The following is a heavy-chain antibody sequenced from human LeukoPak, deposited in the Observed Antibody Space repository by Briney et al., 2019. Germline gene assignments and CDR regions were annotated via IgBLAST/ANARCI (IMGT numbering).Heavy chain of an antibody. CDR1: GFTFINAW. Sequence: GGSLRLSCAASGFTFINAWMAWVRQAPGKGLEWVGRIKAKAHGGTIEYAAPVKGRFTISRDNSKNTLYLQMNSLRAEDTAVYYCARDNGWCSGGSCPGWFDPWGQGTLVTVSS. CDR3: ARDNGWCSGGSCPGWFDP. V-gene: IGHV3-15*01. D-gene: IGHD2-15*01. CDR2: IKAKAHGGTI. J-gene: IGHJ5*02.